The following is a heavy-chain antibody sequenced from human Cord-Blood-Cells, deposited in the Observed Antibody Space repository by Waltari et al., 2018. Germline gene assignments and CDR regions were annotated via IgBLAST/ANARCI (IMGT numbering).Heavy chain of an antibody. Sequence: EVQLVESGGGLVQPGGSLRLSCAASGFTFSRYEMNWVRQAPGKGLAWVSYISSSGSTIYYADSVKGRFTISRDNAKNSLYLQMNSLRAEDTAVYYCARLTYWYFDLWGRGTLVTVSS. J-gene: IGHJ2*01. CDR1: GFTFSRYE. CDR3: ARLTYWYFDL. V-gene: IGHV3-48*03. CDR2: ISSSGSTI.